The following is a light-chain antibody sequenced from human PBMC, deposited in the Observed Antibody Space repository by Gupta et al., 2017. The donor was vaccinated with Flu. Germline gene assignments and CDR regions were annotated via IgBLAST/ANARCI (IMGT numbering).Light chain of an antibody. CDR3: QQYGSSLFT. V-gene: IGKV3-20*01. Sequence: EIVLTQSPGTLSLSPGERATLSCRASQSVSSSYLAWYQQKPGQAPRLLIYGASSRATGIPDRFSGSGSGTDFTLTISRLEPEDFAVYYCQQYGSSLFTFGGGTXVEIK. CDR1: QSVSSSY. CDR2: GAS. J-gene: IGKJ4*01.